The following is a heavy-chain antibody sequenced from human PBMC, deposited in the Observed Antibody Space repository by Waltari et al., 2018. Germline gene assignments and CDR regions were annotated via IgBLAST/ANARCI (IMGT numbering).Heavy chain of an antibody. CDR3: ARWGSPYYYDSSGYYFGVGAFDI. CDR1: GYSISSGYY. J-gene: IGHJ3*02. V-gene: IGHV4-38-2*01. D-gene: IGHD3-22*01. CDR2: IYHSGST. Sequence: QVQLQESGPGLVKPSETLSLTCAVSGYSISSGYYWGWIRQPPGKGLEWIGSIYHSGSTCYNPSLKSRVTISVDTSKNQFSLKLSSVTAADTAVYYCARWGSPYYYDSSGYYFGVGAFDIWGQGTMVTVSS.